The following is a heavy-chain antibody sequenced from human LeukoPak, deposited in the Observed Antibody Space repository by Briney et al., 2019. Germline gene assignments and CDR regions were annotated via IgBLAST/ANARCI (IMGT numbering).Heavy chain of an antibody. J-gene: IGHJ6*03. V-gene: IGHV1-69*06. Sequence: SVKVSCKASGYTFTSYGISWVRQAPGQGLEWMGGIIPIFGTVNYAQKFQGRVTITADKSTSTAYMELSSLRSEDTAVYFCARSLFRFLEWSYRSYYYYYMDVWGKGTTVTVSS. CDR3: ARSLFRFLEWSYRSYYYYYMDV. CDR1: GYTFTSYG. D-gene: IGHD3-3*01. CDR2: IIPIFGTV.